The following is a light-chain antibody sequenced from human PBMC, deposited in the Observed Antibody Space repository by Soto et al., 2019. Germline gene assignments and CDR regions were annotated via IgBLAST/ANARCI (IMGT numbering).Light chain of an antibody. CDR1: SSNIGAGYD. CDR2: GNT. CDR3: QSYDSSLSGSRV. J-gene: IGLJ2*01. V-gene: IGLV1-40*01. Sequence: QSVLTQPPSVSGAPGQRVTISCTGSSSNIGAGYDVHWYQQLPGTAPKLLIYGNTNGPSGVPDRFSGSKSGTSASLAITGLQAEDEADYYCQSYDSSLSGSRVFGGGTKVTVL.